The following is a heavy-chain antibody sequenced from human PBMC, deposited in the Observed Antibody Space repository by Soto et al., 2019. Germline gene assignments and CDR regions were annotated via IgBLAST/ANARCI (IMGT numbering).Heavy chain of an antibody. CDR2: INPSGGST. Sequence: ASVKVSCKASGYTFTSYYMHWVRQAPGQGLEWMGIINPSGGSTSYAQKYQGRVTMTRDTPTSTANMKLSSLRSEDTAVYYCARTPPDYGIDYWGQGTLVTSPQ. V-gene: IGHV1-46*01. CDR1: GYTFTSYY. J-gene: IGHJ4*02. CDR3: ARTPPDYGIDY. D-gene: IGHD4-17*01.